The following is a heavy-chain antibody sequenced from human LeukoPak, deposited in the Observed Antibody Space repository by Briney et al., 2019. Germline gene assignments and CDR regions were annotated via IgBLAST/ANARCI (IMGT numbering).Heavy chain of an antibody. D-gene: IGHD2-2*01. CDR1: GGSITSSSYH. V-gene: IGHV4-39*01. J-gene: IGHJ4*02. CDR2: IYYSGST. CDR3: ARRLPFVVVPAAMQTDDY. Sequence: SETLSLTCSVSGGSITSSSYHWGWIRQPPGKGLEWIGSIYYSGSTYYNPSLKSRVTISVDTSKNQFSLKLSSVTAADTAVYYCARRLPFVVVPAAMQTDDYWGQGTLVTVSS.